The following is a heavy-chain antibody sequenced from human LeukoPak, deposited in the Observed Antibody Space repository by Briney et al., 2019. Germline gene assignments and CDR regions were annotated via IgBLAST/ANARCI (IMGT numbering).Heavy chain of an antibody. J-gene: IGHJ4*02. CDR1: GFTFTDYY. D-gene: IGHD3-10*01. V-gene: IGHV3-11*04. CDR2: ISSSSSII. CDR3: ARDPGRGSDY. Sequence: GVSLTLSCATSGFTFTDYYMSWIRQAPGKGLEWISYISSSSSIIHYADSVKGRFTISRDNAKNSLYLQMNSLRAEDTAVYYCARDPGRGSDYWGQGTLVTVSS.